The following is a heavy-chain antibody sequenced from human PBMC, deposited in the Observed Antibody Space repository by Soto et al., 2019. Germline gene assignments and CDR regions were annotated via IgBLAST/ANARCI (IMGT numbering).Heavy chain of an antibody. CDR1: GGSISSSSSY. Sequence: WGNLYITCAVSGGSISSSSSYWGWIRQPPGKGLGWIGSIYYSGSTFYNPSLKSRVTISVDTSKNQFSLKLSSVTAADTAVYYCSWSRYGGSVVGWVQGTHVT. D-gene: IGHD1-26*01. CDR2: IYYSGST. J-gene: IGHJ4*02. V-gene: IGHV4-39*01. CDR3: SWSRYGGSVVG.